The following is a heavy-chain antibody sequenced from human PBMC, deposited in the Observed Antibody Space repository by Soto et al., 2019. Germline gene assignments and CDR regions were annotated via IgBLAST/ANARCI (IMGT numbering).Heavy chain of an antibody. CDR1: GGSISNYY. Sequence: NPSETLSLTCTVSGGSISNYYCSWIRQPPGKGLEWIGYIYYSGSTNYNPSLKSRVTISVDTSKNQFSLNLSSVTAADTAVYYCARAGAATLSDYWGQGTLVTVSS. D-gene: IGHD2-15*01. CDR3: ARAGAATLSDY. CDR2: IYYSGST. V-gene: IGHV4-59*01. J-gene: IGHJ4*02.